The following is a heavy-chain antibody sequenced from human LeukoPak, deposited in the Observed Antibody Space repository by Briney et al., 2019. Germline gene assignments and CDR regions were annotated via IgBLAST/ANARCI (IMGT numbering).Heavy chain of an antibody. CDR3: ARLIKNSSSSSGGFYYYYYYMGV. CDR2: IYYSGST. J-gene: IGHJ6*03. V-gene: IGHV4-39*01. CDR1: GGSISSSSYY. Sequence: SETLSLTCTVSGGSISSSSYYWGWIRQPPGKGLEWIGSIYYSGSTYYNPSLKSRVTISVDTSKNQFSLKLSSVTAADTAVYYCARLIKNSSSSSGGFYYYYYYMGVWGKGTTVTVSS. D-gene: IGHD6-6*01.